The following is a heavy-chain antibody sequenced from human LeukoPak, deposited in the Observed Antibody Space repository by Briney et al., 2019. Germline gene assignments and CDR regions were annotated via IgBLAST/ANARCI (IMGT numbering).Heavy chain of an antibody. D-gene: IGHD7-27*01. CDR3: ARGGNWALDY. J-gene: IGHJ4*02. V-gene: IGHV4-39*07. CDR2: IYDSGST. Sequence: PSETLSLTCTVSGGSIRSSYYYWGWIRQPPGKGLEWIGSIYDSGSTYYNPSLKSRVTISVDRSKNQFSLKLSSVTAADTAVYYCARGGNWALDYWGQGTLVTVSS. CDR1: GGSIRSSYYY.